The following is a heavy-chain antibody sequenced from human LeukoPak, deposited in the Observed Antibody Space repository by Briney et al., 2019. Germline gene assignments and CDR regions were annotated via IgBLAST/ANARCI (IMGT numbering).Heavy chain of an antibody. CDR2: ISWNSGSI. J-gene: IGHJ4*02. V-gene: IGHV3-9*03. CDR1: GFTFDDYA. D-gene: IGHD1-26*01. CDR3: AKGFGGSYFYYFDY. Sequence: GGSLRLSCAASGFTFDDYAMHWVRQAPGKGLEWVSGISWNSGSIGYADSVKGRFTISRDNAKNSLYLQMNSLRAEDMALYYCAKGFGGSYFYYFDYWGQGTLVTVSS.